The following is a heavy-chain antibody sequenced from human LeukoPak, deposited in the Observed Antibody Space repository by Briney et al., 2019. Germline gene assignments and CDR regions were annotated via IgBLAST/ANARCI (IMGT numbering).Heavy chain of an antibody. D-gene: IGHD3-10*01. V-gene: IGHV3-9*01. Sequence: QTGGSLRLSCAASGFDFDDYAMHWVRQAPGKGLEWVSSISWNSDTIYYAASVKGRFTISRDNAKNSLYLQMNSLGTEDTAFYYCAKMGYFGSGSYYPGEFYFDYWGQGTLVTVSS. CDR3: AKMGYFGSGSYYPGEFYFDY. J-gene: IGHJ4*02. CDR1: GFDFDDYA. CDR2: ISWNSDTI.